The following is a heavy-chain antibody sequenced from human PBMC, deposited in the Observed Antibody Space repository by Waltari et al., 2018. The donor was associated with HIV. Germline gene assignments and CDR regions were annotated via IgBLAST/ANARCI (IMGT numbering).Heavy chain of an antibody. CDR2: IGPIFGTP. D-gene: IGHD3-10*01. J-gene: IGHJ6*02. CDR1: GGTFSSYH. Sequence: QVQLVQSGAAVKKPGSSVKVSCKASGGTFSSYHISWVRQAPGQGPEWMGGIGPIFGTPNYAQKFQGRVTITADESTSTAYMELSSLTSEDTAVYYCARGGIAMVRGVSGYGMDVWGQGTKVIVSS. CDR3: ARGGIAMVRGVSGYGMDV. V-gene: IGHV1-69*01.